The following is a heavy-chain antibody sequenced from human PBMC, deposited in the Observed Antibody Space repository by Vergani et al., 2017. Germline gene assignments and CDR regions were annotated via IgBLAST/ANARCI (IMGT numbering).Heavy chain of an antibody. CDR1: GFSFSTYS. Sequence: VQLVESGGGVVQPGGSLRLSCAASGFSFSTYSINWVRQAPGKGLEWVSSISGRSNYIYYADSLKGRFTISRDNSKNSVYLQMNSLRAEDTAIYYCARKKYYDSKDYYQVEPCYYWGQGTLVTVSS. CDR2: ISGRSNYI. J-gene: IGHJ4*02. CDR3: ARKKYYDSKDYYQVEPCYY. V-gene: IGHV3-21*06. D-gene: IGHD3-22*01.